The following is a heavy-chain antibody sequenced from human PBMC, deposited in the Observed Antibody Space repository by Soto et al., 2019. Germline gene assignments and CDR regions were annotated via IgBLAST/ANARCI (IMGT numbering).Heavy chain of an antibody. Sequence: VSVKVSRKASGYTFTSYGISWVRQAPGQGLEWMGWISAYNGNTNYAQKLQGRVTMTTDTSTSTAYMELRSLRSDDTAVYYCATWDCSGGSCYFDYWGQGTLVTVSS. CDR2: ISAYNGNT. V-gene: IGHV1-18*01. D-gene: IGHD2-15*01. CDR1: GYTFTSYG. CDR3: ATWDCSGGSCYFDY. J-gene: IGHJ4*02.